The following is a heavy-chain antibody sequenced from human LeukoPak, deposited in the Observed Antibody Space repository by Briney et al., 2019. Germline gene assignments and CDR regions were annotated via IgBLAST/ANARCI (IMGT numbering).Heavy chain of an antibody. J-gene: IGHJ4*02. D-gene: IGHD6-13*01. Sequence: ASVKVSCKASGYTFTGYYMHWVRQAPGQGLEGMGWINPNSGGTNYAQKFHGRVTMTRDTSISTAYMELRRLRSDDTAVYYCARATLRVVAAAGTVDYWGQGTLVTVSS. CDR3: ARATLRVVAAAGTVDY. CDR1: GYTFTGYY. V-gene: IGHV1-2*02. CDR2: INPNSGGT.